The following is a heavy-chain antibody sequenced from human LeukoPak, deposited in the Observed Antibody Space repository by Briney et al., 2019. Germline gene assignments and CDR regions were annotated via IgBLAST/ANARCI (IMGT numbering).Heavy chain of an antibody. Sequence: SETLSLTCAVYGGSFSGYYWSWIRQPPGKGLEWIGEINHSGSTNYNPSLKSRVTISVDTSKNQFSLKLSSVTAADTAVYYCARLSYGSGSYSYFDYWGQGTLVTVSS. CDR1: GGSFSGYY. D-gene: IGHD3-10*01. CDR3: ARLSYGSGSYSYFDY. J-gene: IGHJ4*02. V-gene: IGHV4-34*01. CDR2: INHSGST.